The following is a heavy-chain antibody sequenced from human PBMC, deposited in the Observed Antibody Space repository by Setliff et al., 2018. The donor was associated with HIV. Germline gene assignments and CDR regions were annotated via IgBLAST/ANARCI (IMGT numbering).Heavy chain of an antibody. Sequence: GASVKVSCKGSGYTLAGYFMHWVRQAPGQGLEWMGWINPVSGTTNYAQKFQGRVRITADGSTNTAFMELRSLRSEDTAIYYCARGKYSSGWLNDYWGQGTLVTVSS. V-gene: IGHV1-69*13. CDR2: INPVSGTT. D-gene: IGHD6-19*01. CDR3: ARGKYSSGWLNDY. J-gene: IGHJ4*02. CDR1: GYTLAGYF.